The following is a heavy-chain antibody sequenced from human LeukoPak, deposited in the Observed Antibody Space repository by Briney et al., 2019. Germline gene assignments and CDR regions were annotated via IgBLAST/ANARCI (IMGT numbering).Heavy chain of an antibody. V-gene: IGHV3-11*01. CDR1: GFTISDYY. CDR2: ITNSGSTV. Sequence: GGSLRLSCAATGFTISDYYMSWIRQAPGKGLEWGSYITNSGSTVYYIDSVKGRFTISRDNAKNSLYLQMNSLRAEDTAVYYCARDRGIVGPTGYYFDYWGQGTLVTVSS. D-gene: IGHD1-26*01. J-gene: IGHJ4*02. CDR3: ARDRGIVGPTGYYFDY.